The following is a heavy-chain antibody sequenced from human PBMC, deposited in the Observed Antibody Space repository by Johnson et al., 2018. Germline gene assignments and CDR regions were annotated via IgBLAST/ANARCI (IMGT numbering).Heavy chain of an antibody. J-gene: IGHJ1*01. CDR1: GGSISSYY. CDR3: ARGRGTGSYSQAYLDH. CDR2: MYNSGGP. D-gene: IGHD3-3*02. V-gene: IGHV4-59*01. Sequence: QVQLQESGPGLVKPSDTLSLMCSVSGGSISSYYYHWIRQSPGKGLEWIGKMYNSGGPTSNTSPHGRVTLSVDTPTNQFSLKRPSVTAAETAVYYCARGRGTGSYSQAYLDHWGQGTLVTVSS.